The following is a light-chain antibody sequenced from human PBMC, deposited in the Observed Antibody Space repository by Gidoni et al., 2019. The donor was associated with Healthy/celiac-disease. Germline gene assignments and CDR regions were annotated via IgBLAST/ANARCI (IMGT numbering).Light chain of an antibody. CDR3: QVWDSSSDHVV. CDR1: NVGSKT. Sequence: SSVLTQPPSVSVAPGQTARIACRGNNVGSKTVHWYQQKPGQAPVLVVYGDSDRPSGIPERFSGSNSGNTATLTISRVEAGDEADYYCQVWDSSSDHVVFGGGTKLTVL. J-gene: IGLJ2*01. V-gene: IGLV3-21*02. CDR2: GDS.